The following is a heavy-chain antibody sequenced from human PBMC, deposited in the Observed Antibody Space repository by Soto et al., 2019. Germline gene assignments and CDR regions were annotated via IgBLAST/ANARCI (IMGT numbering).Heavy chain of an antibody. J-gene: IGHJ6*02. V-gene: IGHV3-9*01. D-gene: IGHD6-19*01. CDR1: GFTFDDYA. Sequence: GGSLRLSCAASGFTFDDYAMHWVRQAPGKGLEWVSGISWNSGSIGYADSVKGRFTISRDNAKNSLYLQMNSLRAEDTALYYCAKDGGSGWDYYYYYGMDVWGQGTTVTVSS. CDR2: ISWNSGSI. CDR3: AKDGGSGWDYYYYYGMDV.